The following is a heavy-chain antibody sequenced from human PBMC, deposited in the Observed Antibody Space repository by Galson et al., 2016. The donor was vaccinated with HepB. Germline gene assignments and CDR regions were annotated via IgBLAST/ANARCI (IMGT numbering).Heavy chain of an antibody. Sequence: SLRLSCAASRITFNDYHMSWIRQAPGKGLEWVAYISSSGSTIYYADSVKGRFTISRDNAKKSLFVQMNSLRAEDTAVYYCAGSRARTPSSYFYSGMDAWGQGTTVIVSS. CDR3: AGSRARTPSSYFYSGMDA. D-gene: IGHD1-14*01. V-gene: IGHV3-11*04. CDR1: RITFNDYH. J-gene: IGHJ6*02. CDR2: ISSSGSTI.